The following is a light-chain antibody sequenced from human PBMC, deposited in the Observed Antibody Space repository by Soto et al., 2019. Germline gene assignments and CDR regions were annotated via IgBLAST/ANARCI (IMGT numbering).Light chain of an antibody. CDR1: SSNIGAGYD. Sequence: QSVLTQPPSVSRAPGQRVTISCTRSSSNIGAGYDVHWYQQLPGTAPKLLIYGNINRPSGVPDRFSGSKSGISASLAITGLQAEDEADYYCQSYDSSLSADYVFGTGTKLTVL. CDR3: QSYDSSLSADYV. V-gene: IGLV1-40*01. CDR2: GNI. J-gene: IGLJ1*01.